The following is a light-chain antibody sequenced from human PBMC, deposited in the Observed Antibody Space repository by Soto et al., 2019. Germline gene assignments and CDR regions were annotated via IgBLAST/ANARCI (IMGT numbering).Light chain of an antibody. CDR2: LGS. CDR1: LSLLHSNGYNY. J-gene: IGKJ1*01. V-gene: IGKV2-28*01. CDR3: MQVTHFPWT. Sequence: DIVMTQSPLSLPVTPGEPASISCRSSLSLLHSNGYNYLDWYLQKPGQSPQLLIYLGSNRASGVPDRFSGSGSGTDFTLKISRVAAEDVGVYYCMQVTHFPWTFGQGTKVDIK.